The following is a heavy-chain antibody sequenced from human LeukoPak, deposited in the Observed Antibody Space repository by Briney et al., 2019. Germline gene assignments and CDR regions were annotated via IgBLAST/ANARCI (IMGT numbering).Heavy chain of an antibody. J-gene: IGHJ4*02. Sequence: SETLSLTCAVYGGSFSGYYWSWIRQPPGKGLEWIGEINHSGSTNYNPSLKSRVTISVDTSKNQFSLKLSSVTAADTAVYYCARGRFGSHWGQGTLVTVSS. D-gene: IGHD3-16*01. V-gene: IGHV4-34*01. CDR1: GGSFSGYY. CDR2: INHSGST. CDR3: ARGRFGSH.